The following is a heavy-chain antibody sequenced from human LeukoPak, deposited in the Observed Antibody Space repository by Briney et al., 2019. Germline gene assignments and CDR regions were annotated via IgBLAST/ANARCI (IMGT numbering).Heavy chain of an antibody. V-gene: IGHV1-3*01. CDR2: INAGNGNT. CDR3: ARSYCSSTSCYRGYYYGMDV. CDR1: GYTFTSYA. Sequence: ASVRVSCKASGYTFTSYAMHWVRQAPGQRLEWMGWINAGNGNTKYSQKFQGRVTITRDTSASTAYMELSSLRSEDTAVYYCARSYCSSTSCYRGYYYGMDVWGQGTTVTVSS. D-gene: IGHD2-2*02. J-gene: IGHJ6*02.